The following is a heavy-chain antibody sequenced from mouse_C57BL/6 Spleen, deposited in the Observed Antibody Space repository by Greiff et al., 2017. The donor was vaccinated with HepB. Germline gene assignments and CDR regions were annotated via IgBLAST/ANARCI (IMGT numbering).Heavy chain of an antibody. CDR2: IDPSDSYT. CDR1: GYTFTSYW. V-gene: IGHV1-50*01. J-gene: IGHJ1*03. D-gene: IGHD2-3*01. CDR3: ARWLLQDYWYFDV. Sequence: VQLQQSGAELVKPGASVKLSCKASGYTFTSYWMQWVKQRPGQGLEWIGEIDPSDSYTNYNQKFKGKATLTVDTSSSTAYMQLSSLTSEDSAVYYCARWLLQDYWYFDVWGTGTTVTVSS.